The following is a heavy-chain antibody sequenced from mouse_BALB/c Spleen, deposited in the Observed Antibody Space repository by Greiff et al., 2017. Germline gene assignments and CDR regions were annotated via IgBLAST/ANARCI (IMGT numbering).Heavy chain of an antibody. CDR3: VNCAWFAY. J-gene: IGHJ3*01. CDR2: IWTGGGT. Sequence: VKLVESGPGLVAPSQSLSITCTVSGFSLTSYDISWIRQPPGKGLEWLGVIWTGGGTNYNSAFMSRLSISKDNSKSQVFLKMNSLQTDDTAIYYCVNCAWFAYWGQGTLVTVSA. CDR1: GFSLTSYD. V-gene: IGHV2-9-2*01.